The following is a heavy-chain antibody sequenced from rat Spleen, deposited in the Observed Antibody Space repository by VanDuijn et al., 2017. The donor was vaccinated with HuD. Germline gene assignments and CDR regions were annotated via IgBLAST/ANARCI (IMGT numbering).Heavy chain of an antibody. CDR2: ISSSGDDT. D-gene: IGHD1-11*01. CDR1: GFTFSSFP. CDR3: ARAGYGGNDRGWLAY. V-gene: IGHV5-46*01. Sequence: EVQLVESGGGLVQPGESLKLSCAASGFTFSSFPMAWVRQAPKKGLEWVASISSSGDDTFYLDSLKGRFAISRDNVKSTLYLQMDSLKSDDTATYYCARAGYGGNDRGWLAYWGQGTLVTVSS. J-gene: IGHJ3*01.